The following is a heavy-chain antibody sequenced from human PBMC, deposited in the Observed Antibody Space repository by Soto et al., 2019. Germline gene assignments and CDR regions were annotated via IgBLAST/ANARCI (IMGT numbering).Heavy chain of an antibody. Sequence: GGSLRLSCAASGFTFSSYGMHWVRQAPGKGLEWVAVIWYDGSNKYYADSVKGRFTISRDNSKNTLYLQMNSLRAEDTAVYYCARANYYGSGSYLPNFDYWGQGTLVTVSS. CDR1: GFTFSSYG. CDR3: ARANYYGSGSYLPNFDY. D-gene: IGHD3-10*01. CDR2: IWYDGSNK. J-gene: IGHJ4*02. V-gene: IGHV3-33*01.